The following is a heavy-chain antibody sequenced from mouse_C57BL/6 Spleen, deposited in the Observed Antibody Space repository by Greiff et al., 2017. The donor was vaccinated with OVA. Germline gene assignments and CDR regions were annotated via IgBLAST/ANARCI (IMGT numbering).Heavy chain of an antibody. CDR3: AREGYYDPYYFDD. D-gene: IGHD2-4*01. J-gene: IGHJ2*01. V-gene: IGHV1-64*01. CDR1: GYTFTSYW. CDR2: IHPNSGST. Sequence: QVQLQQPGAELVKPGASVKLSCKASGYTFTSYWMHWVKQRPGPGLEWIGMIHPNSGSTNYNEKFKSKATLTVDQSSSTAYMPLISRTSEDYAVDYLAREGYYDPYYFDDWGQGTTLTVSS.